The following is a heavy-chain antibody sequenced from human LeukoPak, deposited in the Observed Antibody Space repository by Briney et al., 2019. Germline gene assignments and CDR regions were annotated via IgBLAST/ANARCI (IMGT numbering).Heavy chain of an antibody. CDR1: DVSISSGLYY. CDR2: ISYSGTT. Sequence: SETLSLTCSVSDVSISSGLYYWGWIRQSPGRGLEWLGSISYSGTTFYTPSLKSRGTISVDTSKNQFSLKLKSLTATDTAIYYCARHSSSWYYFDYWAQGILVTVSS. D-gene: IGHD6-13*01. V-gene: IGHV4-39*01. J-gene: IGHJ4*02. CDR3: ARHSSSWYYFDY.